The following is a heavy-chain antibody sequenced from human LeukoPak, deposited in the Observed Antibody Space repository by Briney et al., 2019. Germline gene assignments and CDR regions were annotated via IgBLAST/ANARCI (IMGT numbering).Heavy chain of an antibody. CDR2: IYYSGST. CDR1: GGSISSGGYY. D-gene: IGHD3-22*01. CDR3: ASAREYYYDSSGYSYYFDY. V-gene: IGHV4-31*03. Sequence: SETLSLTCTVSGGSISSGGYYWSWIRQHPGQGLEWIGYIYYSGSTYYNPSLKSRVTISVDTSKNQFSLKLSSVTAADTAVYYCASAREYYYDSSGYSYYFDYWGQGTLVTVSS. J-gene: IGHJ4*02.